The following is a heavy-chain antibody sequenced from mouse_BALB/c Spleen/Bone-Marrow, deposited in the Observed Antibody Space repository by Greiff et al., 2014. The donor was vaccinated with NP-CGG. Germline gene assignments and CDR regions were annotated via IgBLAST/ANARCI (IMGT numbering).Heavy chain of an antibody. D-gene: IGHD1-1*02. CDR2: TYPGISDT. CDR3: TRSGNAMDY. V-gene: IGHV1-5*01. Sequence: VQLQQSGTVLARPGASVKMSCKASGYTFTSYWMHWVKQRPGQGLEWIGATYPGISDTSYNQKFKGKAKLTAVTSTTTAYMDLSSLTNEGSAVYYCTRSGNAMDYWGQGTSVTVSS. CDR1: GYTFTSYW. J-gene: IGHJ4*01.